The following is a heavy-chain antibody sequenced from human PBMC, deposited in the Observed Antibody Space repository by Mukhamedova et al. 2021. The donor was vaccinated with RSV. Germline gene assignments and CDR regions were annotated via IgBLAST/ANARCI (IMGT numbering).Heavy chain of an antibody. Sequence: VRQAPGKGLEWVSAISGSGGSTYYADSVKGRFTISRDNSKNTLYLQMNSLRAEDTAVYYCAKIVVHRRGGSRWFDPWGQGTLVTV. D-gene: IGHD3-22*01. CDR3: AKIVVHRRGGSRWFDP. CDR2: ISGSGGST. V-gene: IGHV3-23*01. J-gene: IGHJ5*02.